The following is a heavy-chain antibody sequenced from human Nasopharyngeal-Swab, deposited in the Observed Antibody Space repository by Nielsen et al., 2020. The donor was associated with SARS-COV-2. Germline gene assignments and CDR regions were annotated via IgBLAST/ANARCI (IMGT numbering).Heavy chain of an antibody. Sequence: LSLTCAASGFTVRSNYMSWVRQAPGKGLEWVSVIYSGGSTYYADSVKGRFTISRDNSKNTLYLQMNSLRAEDTAVYYCARDGTGTTRKNGWFDPWGQGTLVTVSS. CDR3: ARDGTGTTRKNGWFDP. D-gene: IGHD1-1*01. V-gene: IGHV3-66*01. J-gene: IGHJ5*02. CDR2: IYSGGST. CDR1: GFTVRSNY.